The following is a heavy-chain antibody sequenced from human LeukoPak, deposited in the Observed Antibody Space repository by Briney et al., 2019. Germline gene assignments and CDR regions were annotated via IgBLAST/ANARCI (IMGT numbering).Heavy chain of an antibody. CDR1: GYTFTSYD. D-gene: IGHD3-16*01. J-gene: IGHJ3*02. Sequence: ASVKVSCKASGYTFTSYDINWVRQATGQGLEWMGWMNPNSGNTGYAQKFQGRVTMTRNTSISTAYMELSSLRSEDTAAYYCARRAGGNDAFDIWGQGTMVTVSS. CDR2: MNPNSGNT. V-gene: IGHV1-8*01. CDR3: ARRAGGNDAFDI.